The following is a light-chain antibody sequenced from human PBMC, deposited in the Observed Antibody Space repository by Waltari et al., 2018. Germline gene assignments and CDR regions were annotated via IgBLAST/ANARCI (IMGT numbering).Light chain of an antibody. CDR3: QQSYSTPRT. V-gene: IGKV1-39*01. CDR2: AAS. J-gene: IGKJ2*02. CDR1: PSISSY. Sequence: DIQMTLSPSSRSASVGARVTITRRASPSISSYLNWYQQKPGKAPKLLIYAASSLQSGVPSSFSGSGSGTDFTLTISSLQPEEFATYYCQQSYSTPRTFGQGTKLEIK.